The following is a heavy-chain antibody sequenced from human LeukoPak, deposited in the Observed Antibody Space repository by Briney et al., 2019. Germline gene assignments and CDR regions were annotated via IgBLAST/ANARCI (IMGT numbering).Heavy chain of an antibody. V-gene: IGHV1-69*04. Sequence: SVKVSCKASGGTFSSYAISWVRQAPGQGLEWMGRIIPILGIANYAQKFQGRVTITADKSTSTAYMELSSLRSEDTAVYYCARDRSIYYGSGSQTSGMDVWGQGTTVTVSS. CDR1: GGTFSSYA. D-gene: IGHD3-10*01. J-gene: IGHJ6*02. CDR3: ARDRSIYYGSGSQTSGMDV. CDR2: IIPILGIA.